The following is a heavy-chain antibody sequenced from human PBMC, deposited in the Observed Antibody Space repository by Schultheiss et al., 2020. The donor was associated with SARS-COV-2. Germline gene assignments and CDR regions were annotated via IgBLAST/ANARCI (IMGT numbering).Heavy chain of an antibody. V-gene: IGHV3-64D*06. CDR3: VKDLYYYDSSGPREQFDY. J-gene: IGHJ4*02. CDR2: ISSNGGST. D-gene: IGHD3-22*01. CDR1: GFTFSSYA. Sequence: GGSLRLSCAASGFTFSSYAMHWVRQAPGKGLEYVSDISSNGGSTYYADSVKGRFTISRDNSKNTLYLQMSSLRAEDTAVYYCVKDLYYYDSSGPREQFDYWGQGTLVTVSS.